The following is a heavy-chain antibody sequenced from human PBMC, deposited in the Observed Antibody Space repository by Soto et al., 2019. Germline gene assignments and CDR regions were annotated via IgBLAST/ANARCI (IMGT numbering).Heavy chain of an antibody. J-gene: IGHJ4*02. CDR1: GGSISSSSYY. D-gene: IGHD4-17*01. V-gene: IGHV4-39*02. CDR2: IYYSGST. Sequence: SETLSLTCTVSGGSISSSSYYWGWIRQPPGKGLEWIGSIYYSGSTYYNPSLKSRVTISVDTSKNQFSLKLSSVTAADTAVYYCARDPGDYFDYWGQGTLVTVSS. CDR3: ARDPGDYFDY.